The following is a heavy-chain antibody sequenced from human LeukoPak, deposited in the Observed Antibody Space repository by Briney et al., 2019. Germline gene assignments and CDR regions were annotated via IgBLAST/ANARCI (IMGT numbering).Heavy chain of an antibody. V-gene: IGHV3-7*01. CDR2: IKQDGSEK. Sequence: GGSLRLSCAASGFTVSSNYMSWVRQAPGKGLEWVANIKQDGSEKYYVDSMKGRFTISRDNAKNSLYLQMNSLRAEDTAVYYCATTVAGYFDYWGQGTLVTVSS. CDR1: GFTVSSNY. D-gene: IGHD6-19*01. J-gene: IGHJ4*02. CDR3: ATTVAGYFDY.